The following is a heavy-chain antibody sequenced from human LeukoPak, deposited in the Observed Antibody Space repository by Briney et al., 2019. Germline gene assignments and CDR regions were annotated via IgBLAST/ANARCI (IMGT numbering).Heavy chain of an antibody. CDR1: GFTFSSYA. CDR3: AKTLSNPYYDFWSGHFDY. Sequence: GGSLRLSCAASGFTFSSYAMSWVRQAPGKGLEWVSAISGSGGSTYYADSVKGRFTISRDNSKNKLYLQMNSLRAEDTVVYYCAKTLSNPYYDFWSGHFDYWGQGTLVTVSS. D-gene: IGHD3-3*01. V-gene: IGHV3-23*01. J-gene: IGHJ4*02. CDR2: ISGSGGST.